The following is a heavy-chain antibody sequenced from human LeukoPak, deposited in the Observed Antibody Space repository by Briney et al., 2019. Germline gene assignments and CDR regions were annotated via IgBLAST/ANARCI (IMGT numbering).Heavy chain of an antibody. CDR3: AKDQSPFYYYGSGSGNLFDY. CDR2: ISGSGGST. CDR1: GFTFSSDA. D-gene: IGHD3-10*01. J-gene: IGHJ4*02. Sequence: PGGSLRLSCAASGFTFSSDAMSWVRQAPGKGLEWVSAISGSGGSTYYADSGKGGFTISRDNSKNTLYLQMNSLRAEDTAVYYCAKDQSPFYYYGSGSGNLFDYWGQGTLVTVSS. V-gene: IGHV3-23*01.